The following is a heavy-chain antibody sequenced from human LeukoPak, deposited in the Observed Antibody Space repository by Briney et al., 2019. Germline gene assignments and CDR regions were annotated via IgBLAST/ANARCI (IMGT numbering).Heavy chain of an antibody. CDR1: GGSISSGDYY. J-gene: IGHJ4*02. Sequence: SQTLSLTCTVSGGSISSGDYYWSWIRQPPGKGLEWIGYIYYSGSTYYNPSLKSRVTISVDTSKNQFSLKLSSVTAADTAVYYCARGGNGRSGYYYARYWGQGTLVTVSS. D-gene: IGHD3-22*01. CDR3: ARGGNGRSGYYYARY. CDR2: IYYSGST. V-gene: IGHV4-30-4*01.